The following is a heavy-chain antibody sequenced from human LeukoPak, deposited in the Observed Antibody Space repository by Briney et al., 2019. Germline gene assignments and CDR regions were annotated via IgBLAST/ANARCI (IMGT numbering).Heavy chain of an antibody. CDR3: ARGPNTVLMVYANGGAFDI. V-gene: IGHV1-18*01. J-gene: IGHJ3*02. Sequence: GASVKVSCKASGYTFTSYGISWVRQAPGEGLEWMGWISAYNGNTNYAKQLQGRVTMTTDASTSTAYMELRSLRPDDTAVYYCARGPNTVLMVYANGGAFDIWGQGTMVTVSS. CDR2: ISAYNGNT. CDR1: GYTFTSYG. D-gene: IGHD2-8*01.